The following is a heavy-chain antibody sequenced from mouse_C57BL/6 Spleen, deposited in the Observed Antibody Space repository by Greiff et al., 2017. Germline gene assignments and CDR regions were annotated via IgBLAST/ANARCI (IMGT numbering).Heavy chain of an antibody. J-gene: IGHJ1*03. D-gene: IGHD2-12*01. CDR2: IYPRSGNT. V-gene: IGHV1-81*01. Sequence: QVQLKQSGAELARPGASVKLSCKASGYTFTSYGISWVKQRPGQGLEWIGEIYPRSGNTYYNEKFKGKATLTADKSSSTAYMELRSLTSEDAAVYVCAKGLYDGYFDVWGTGTTVTVSS. CDR1: GYTFTSYG. CDR3: AKGLYDGYFDV.